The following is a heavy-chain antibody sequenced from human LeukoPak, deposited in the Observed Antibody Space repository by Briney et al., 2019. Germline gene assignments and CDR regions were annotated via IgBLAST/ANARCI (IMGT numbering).Heavy chain of an antibody. Sequence: SQTLSVTCAICGDSVSSNSAAWNWIRQSPARGLEWLGRTYYRSNWYHDYAVSVKSRITINPDTSKNQFSLHLDSVTPEDTAVYYCARDSDNWFDPWGQGTLVTVSS. CDR2: TYYRSNWYH. CDR1: GDSVSSNSAA. CDR3: ARDSDNWFDP. V-gene: IGHV6-1*01. J-gene: IGHJ5*02.